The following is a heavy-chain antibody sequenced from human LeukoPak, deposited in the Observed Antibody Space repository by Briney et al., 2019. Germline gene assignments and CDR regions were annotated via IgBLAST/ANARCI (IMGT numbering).Heavy chain of an antibody. Sequence: GGSLRLSCAASGLTFSSYSMNWVRQAPGKGLEGVSSISSSSSYIYYADSVKGRFTISRDNAKNSLYLQMNSLRAEDTAVYYCARADHSGWTLDYWGRGTLVTVSS. CDR2: ISSSSSYI. D-gene: IGHD6-19*01. J-gene: IGHJ4*02. CDR3: ARADHSGWTLDY. V-gene: IGHV3-21*01. CDR1: GLTFSSYS.